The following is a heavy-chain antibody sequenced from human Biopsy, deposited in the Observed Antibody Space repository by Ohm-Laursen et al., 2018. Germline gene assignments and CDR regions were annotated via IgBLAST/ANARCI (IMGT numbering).Heavy chain of an antibody. CDR2: INSSGSTK. V-gene: IGHV3-11*01. CDR3: ERAVGIAAAPIDY. CDR1: GFPVSDYY. Sequence: SLRLSCAASGFPVSDYYMSWIRQAPGRGLEWVSDINSSGSTKYHAESVKGRFTISRDNAMNSVYLQMNSLRGEDTAVYYFERAVGIAAAPIDYWGQGTLVTVSS. J-gene: IGHJ4*02. D-gene: IGHD2-15*01.